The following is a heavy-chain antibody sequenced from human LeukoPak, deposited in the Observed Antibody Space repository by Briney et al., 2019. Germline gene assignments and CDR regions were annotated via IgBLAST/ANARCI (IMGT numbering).Heavy chain of an antibody. V-gene: IGHV1-69*17. CDR2: IIPMFDIA. CDR3: ARDHEDTAVVTYFDH. J-gene: IGHJ4*02. D-gene: IGHD5-18*01. CDR1: GGTVSSSA. Sequence: SVNVSCKASGGTVSSSASSWVRQAPGQGLEWMGGIIPMFDIANYAQKFQGRVTITADKSTNTAYMELSSLSSEDTAVYYCARDHEDTAVVTYFDHWGQGTLVTVSS.